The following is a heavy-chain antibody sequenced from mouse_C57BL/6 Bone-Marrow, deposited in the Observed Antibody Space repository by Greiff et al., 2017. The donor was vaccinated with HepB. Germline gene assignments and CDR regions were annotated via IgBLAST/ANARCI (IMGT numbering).Heavy chain of an antibody. J-gene: IGHJ2*01. Sequence: QVQLKESGAELVKPGASVKISCKASGYAFSSYWMNWVKQRPGKGLEWIGQIYPGDGDTNYNGKFKGKATLTADKSSSTAYMQLSSLTSEDSAVYFGARSIITTVVDFDYWGQGTTLTVSS. CDR3: ARSIITTVVDFDY. CDR2: IYPGDGDT. V-gene: IGHV1-80*01. D-gene: IGHD1-1*01. CDR1: GYAFSSYW.